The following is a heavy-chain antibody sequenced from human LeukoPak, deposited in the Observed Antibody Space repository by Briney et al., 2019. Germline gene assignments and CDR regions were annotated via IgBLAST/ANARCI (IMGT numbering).Heavy chain of an antibody. CDR2: IRYDGSNK. V-gene: IGHV3-30*02. J-gene: IGHJ4*02. Sequence: GGSLRLSCAASGFTFSSYGMHWVRQAPGKGLEWVAFIRYDGSNKYYADSVKGRFTVSRDSANDSLYLQMNSLRDEDTAVYFCARDVSGPWEWGQGTLVTVSS. CDR1: GFTFSSYG. D-gene: IGHD1-26*01. CDR3: ARDVSGPWE.